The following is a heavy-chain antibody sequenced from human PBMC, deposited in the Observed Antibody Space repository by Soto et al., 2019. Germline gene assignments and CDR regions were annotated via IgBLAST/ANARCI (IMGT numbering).Heavy chain of an antibody. CDR2: ISTSADRP. D-gene: IGHD3-10*01. J-gene: IGHJ4*01. CDR3: AFKGTFHSHY. V-gene: IGHV3-23*01. Sequence: GVSLSLCCAGSGVTFIGYGVTWVRQAPGKGLEWVSVISTSADRPDYADSVKGRFTISRDNSKNMLYLQMNSLRVEDTAIYYCAFKGTFHSHYWGHGTPVTVSS. CDR1: GVTFIGYG.